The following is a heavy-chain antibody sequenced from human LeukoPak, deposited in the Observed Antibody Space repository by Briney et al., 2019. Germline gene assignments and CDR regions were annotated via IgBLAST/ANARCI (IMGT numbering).Heavy chain of an antibody. D-gene: IGHD3-9*01. V-gene: IGHV4-38-2*02. CDR1: GYSISSGYY. Sequence: SETLSLTCTVSGYSISSGYYWGWIRQPPGKGLEWIGSIYHSGSTNYNPSLKSRVTISVDTSKNQFSLKLSSVTAADTAVYYCARVGRYFDWLFSYFDYWGQGTLVTVSS. CDR3: ARVGRYFDWLFSYFDY. J-gene: IGHJ4*02. CDR2: IYHSGST.